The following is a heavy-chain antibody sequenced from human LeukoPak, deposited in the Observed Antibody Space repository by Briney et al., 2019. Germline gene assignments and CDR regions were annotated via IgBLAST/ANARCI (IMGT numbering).Heavy chain of an antibody. J-gene: IGHJ3*02. CDR3: AKGSLPFGLVTSDAFDI. D-gene: IGHD3-3*01. Sequence: PGGSLRLSCAASGFTFDDYAMHWVRQAPGKGLEWVSGISWNSGSICYADSVKGRFTISRDNAKNSLYLQMNSLRAEDMALYYCAKGSLPFGLVTSDAFDIWGQGTMVTVSS. CDR2: ISWNSGSI. CDR1: GFTFDDYA. V-gene: IGHV3-9*03.